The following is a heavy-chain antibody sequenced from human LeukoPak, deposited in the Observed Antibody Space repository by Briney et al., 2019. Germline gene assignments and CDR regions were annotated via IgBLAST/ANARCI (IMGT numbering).Heavy chain of an antibody. D-gene: IGHD3-22*01. Sequence: PSETLSLTCTVSGGSISSYYWSWIRQPPGKGLEWIGYIYYSGSTNYNPSLKSRVTISVDTSKNQFSPKLSSVTAADTAVYYCARGRLYYDSSGYYSRKGRNAFDIWGQGTMVTVSS. J-gene: IGHJ3*02. CDR1: GGSISSYY. CDR2: IYYSGST. CDR3: ARGRLYYDSSGYYSRKGRNAFDI. V-gene: IGHV4-59*01.